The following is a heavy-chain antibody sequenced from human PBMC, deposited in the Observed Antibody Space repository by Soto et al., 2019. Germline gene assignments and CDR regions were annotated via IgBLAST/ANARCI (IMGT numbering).Heavy chain of an antibody. CDR2: ISNSGRT. V-gene: IGHV4-31*11. D-gene: IGHD1-26*01. CDR3: AREGSHRDRLYVMDV. Sequence: SETLSLTCAVSGGSISRGSYYWTWIRQHPGKGLEWIGYISNSGRTYYNHSLRSRVAISVDTSKNQFSLKLSSVTAADTAVYYCAREGSHRDRLYVMDVWGQGTTVTVSS. J-gene: IGHJ6*02. CDR1: GGSISRGSYY.